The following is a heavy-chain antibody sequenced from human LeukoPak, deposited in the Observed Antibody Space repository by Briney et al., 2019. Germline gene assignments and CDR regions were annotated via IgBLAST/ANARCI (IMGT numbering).Heavy chain of an antibody. V-gene: IGHV1-18*04. J-gene: IGHJ4*02. CDR2: INANSGGT. Sequence: ASVKVSCKPSGYSFTSNGISWVRQAPGQGLEWMAWINANSGGTNYAQNFQDRVTLTTDTSTSTAYMELSSLRSDDTAVYYCACDNSVGYVDYCDQG. CDR1: GYSFTSNG. D-gene: IGHD3-22*01. CDR3: ACDNSVGYVDY.